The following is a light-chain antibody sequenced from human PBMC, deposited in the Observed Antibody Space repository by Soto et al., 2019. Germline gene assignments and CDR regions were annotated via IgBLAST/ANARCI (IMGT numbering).Light chain of an antibody. V-gene: IGLV1-44*01. Sequence: QSVLTQPPSASGTPGQRVTVSCSGSSSNIGSNTVSWYQQLPGTAPKLLIYSNTQRPSGVPDRFSGSKSDTSASLAISGLQSEDEADYYSAAWDDSLNALVFGTGTKLTVL. CDR3: AAWDDSLNALV. CDR2: SNT. J-gene: IGLJ1*01. CDR1: SSNIGSNT.